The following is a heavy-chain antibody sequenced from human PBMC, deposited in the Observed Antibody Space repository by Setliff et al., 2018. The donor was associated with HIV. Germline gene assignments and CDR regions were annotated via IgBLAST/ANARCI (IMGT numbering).Heavy chain of an antibody. D-gene: IGHD3-10*02. CDR2: ISSSGNIK. CDR3: AKVFVFGVDAFDI. CDR1: GFTFSDYY. J-gene: IGHJ3*02. V-gene: IGHV3-11*04. Sequence: GGSLRLSCAASGFTFSDYYMSWIRQAPGKGLEWISFISSSGNIKYYLDSVKGRFTISRDNAKNSLYLQMDGLRVEDTAVYYCAKVFVFGVDAFDIWGQGTMVTVSS.